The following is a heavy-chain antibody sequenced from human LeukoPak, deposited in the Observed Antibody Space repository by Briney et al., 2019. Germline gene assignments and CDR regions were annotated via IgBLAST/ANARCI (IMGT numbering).Heavy chain of an antibody. V-gene: IGHV3-21*01. Sequence: GGSLRLSXAAPGFTFSGYSMNWVRQAPGKGLEWVSSISSGSSFIYYADSVKGRFTVSRDNAKNSLYLQMNSLRAKDTAVYYCARDQGGERWFDPWGQGTLVTVSS. CDR3: ARDQGGERWFDP. CDR2: ISSGSSFI. D-gene: IGHD1-26*01. CDR1: GFTFSGYS. J-gene: IGHJ5*02.